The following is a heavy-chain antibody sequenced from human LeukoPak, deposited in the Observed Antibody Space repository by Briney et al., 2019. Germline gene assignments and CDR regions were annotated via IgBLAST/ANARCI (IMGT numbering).Heavy chain of an antibody. J-gene: IGHJ5*02. CDR2: ISGSGAGT. D-gene: IGHD2-2*01. CDR1: GITFSSYA. V-gene: IGHV3-23*01. Sequence: PGGSLRLSYAASGITFSSYAMSWVRQAPGKGLEWVSVISGSGAGTYYTDSVKGRFTISRDNSKNTLYLQMNSLRAEDTAVYYCAKDRGEVPARGWFDPWGQGTLVTVSS. CDR3: AKDRGEVPARGWFDP.